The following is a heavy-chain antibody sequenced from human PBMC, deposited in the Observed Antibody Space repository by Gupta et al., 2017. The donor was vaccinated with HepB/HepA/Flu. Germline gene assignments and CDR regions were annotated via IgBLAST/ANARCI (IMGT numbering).Heavy chain of an antibody. CDR2: IYYSGST. Sequence: QVQLQESGPGLVKPSQTLSLTCTVSGGSISSGDYYWSWIRQPPGKGLEWIGYIYYSGSTYYNPSLKSRVTISVDTSKNQFSLKLSSVTAADTAVYYCARESKGNYNYYYGMDVWGQGTTVTVSS. J-gene: IGHJ6*02. V-gene: IGHV4-30-4*01. D-gene: IGHD1-1*01. CDR1: GGSISSGDYY. CDR3: ARESKGNYNYYYGMDV.